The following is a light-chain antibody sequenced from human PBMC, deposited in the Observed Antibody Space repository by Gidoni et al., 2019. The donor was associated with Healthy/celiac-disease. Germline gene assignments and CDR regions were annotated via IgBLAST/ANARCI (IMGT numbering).Light chain of an antibody. Sequence: DIQMNQSPSSLSASVGDRVTITCQASQDISNYLNWYKQKPGKAPKLLIYDESNLETGVPSSFSGSGSVTDFTFTISSLQPEDIATYYCQQYDNPPLTFGGGTKVEIK. J-gene: IGKJ4*01. CDR2: DES. CDR3: QQYDNPPLT. V-gene: IGKV1-33*01. CDR1: QDISNY.